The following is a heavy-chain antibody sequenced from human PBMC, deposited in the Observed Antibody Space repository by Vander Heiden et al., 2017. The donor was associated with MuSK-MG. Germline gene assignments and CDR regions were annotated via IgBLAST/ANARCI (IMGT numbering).Heavy chain of an antibody. V-gene: IGHV3-48*03. CDR2: ISSSGSTI. Sequence: EVQLVESGGGLVQPGGSLRLSCAASGFTFSSYEMNWVRQAPGKGLEWVSYISSSGSTIYYADSVKGRFTISRDNAKNSLYLQMNSLRAEDTAVYYCARRMNYYYYYYMDVWGKGTTVTVSS. CDR3: ARRMNYYYYYYMDV. J-gene: IGHJ6*03. CDR1: GFTFSSYE.